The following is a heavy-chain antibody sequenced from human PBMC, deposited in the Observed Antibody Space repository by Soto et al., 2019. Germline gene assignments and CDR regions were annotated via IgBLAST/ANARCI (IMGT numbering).Heavy chain of an antibody. Sequence: PGGSLRLSCAASGFTFSSYEMNWVRQAPGKGLEWVSYISSSGSTIYYADSVKGRFTISRDNAKNSLYLQMNSLRAEDTAVYYCARNSNYYYYYGMDVWGQGTTVTVSS. J-gene: IGHJ6*02. CDR3: ARNSNYYYYYGMDV. CDR2: ISSSGSTI. D-gene: IGHD4-4*01. CDR1: GFTFSSYE. V-gene: IGHV3-48*03.